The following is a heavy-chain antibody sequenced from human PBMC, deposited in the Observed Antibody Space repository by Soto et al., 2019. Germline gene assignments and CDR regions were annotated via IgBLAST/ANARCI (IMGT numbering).Heavy chain of an antibody. CDR3: TTDPLNVVVPAAVPTDAFDI. Sequence: GGSLRLSCAASGFTFSNAWMSWVRQAPGKGLEWVGRIKSKTDGGTTDYAAPVKGRFTISRDDSKNTLYLQMNSLKTEDTAVYYCTTDPLNVVVPAAVPTDAFDIWGQGTMVTVSS. D-gene: IGHD2-2*01. CDR1: GFTFSNAW. J-gene: IGHJ3*02. V-gene: IGHV3-15*01. CDR2: IKSKTDGGTT.